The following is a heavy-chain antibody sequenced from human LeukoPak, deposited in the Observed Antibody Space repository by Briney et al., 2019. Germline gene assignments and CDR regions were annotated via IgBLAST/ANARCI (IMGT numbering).Heavy chain of an antibody. CDR3: ARGVAITMVRGVKFDY. D-gene: IGHD3-10*01. Sequence: SETLSLTCTVSGGSISSYYWSWIRQPPGKGLEWIGYIYYSGSTNYNPSLKSRVTISVDTSKNQFSLKLSSVTAADTAVYYCARGVAITMVRGVKFDYWGQGTLVTVSS. CDR1: GGSISSYY. V-gene: IGHV4-59*01. J-gene: IGHJ4*02. CDR2: IYYSGST.